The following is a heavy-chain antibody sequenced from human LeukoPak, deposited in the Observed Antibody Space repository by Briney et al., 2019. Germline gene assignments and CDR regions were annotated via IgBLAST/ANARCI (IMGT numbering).Heavy chain of an antibody. D-gene: IGHD2-8*02. CDR1: GDSISSGSYY. V-gene: IGHV4-61*02. CDR3: ARVHCTGGSCFAGWFDS. Sequence: SQTLSLTCNVSGDSISSGSYYWSWIRQPAGKGLEWVGRIYTSGSTNYNPSLESRVTISLDTSKNQFSLKVTSVTAADTAVYYCARVHCTGGSCFAGWFDSWGQGTLVTVSS. CDR2: IYTSGST. J-gene: IGHJ5*01.